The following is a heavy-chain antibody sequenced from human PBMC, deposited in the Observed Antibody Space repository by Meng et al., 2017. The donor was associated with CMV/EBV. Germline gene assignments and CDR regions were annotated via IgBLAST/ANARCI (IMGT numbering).Heavy chain of an antibody. J-gene: IGHJ4*02. CDR1: GFTFSSYA. Sequence: GGSLRLSCAASGFTFSSYAMHWVRPAPGKGLEWVAVISYDGSNKYYADSVKGRFTISRDNSKNTLYLQMNSLRAEDTAVYYCARDIDSGSYWGQGTLVTVSS. CDR2: ISYDGSNK. D-gene: IGHD1-26*01. CDR3: ARDIDSGSY. V-gene: IGHV3-30-3*01.